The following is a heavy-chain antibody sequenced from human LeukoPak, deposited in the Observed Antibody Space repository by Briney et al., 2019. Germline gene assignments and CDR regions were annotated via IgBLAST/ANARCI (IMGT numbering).Heavy chain of an antibody. J-gene: IGHJ4*02. CDR1: GFTFSDHS. Sequence: GGSLRLPCAASGFTFSDHSMDWVRQAPGKGLEWVGRIKNKANSYITQYAASMEGRFTISRDDSKNSLYLQMSSLKTEDTAMYYCASIRGTLGYWGQGTVVTVSS. D-gene: IGHD1-26*01. V-gene: IGHV3-72*01. CDR3: ASIRGTLGY. CDR2: IKNKANSYIT.